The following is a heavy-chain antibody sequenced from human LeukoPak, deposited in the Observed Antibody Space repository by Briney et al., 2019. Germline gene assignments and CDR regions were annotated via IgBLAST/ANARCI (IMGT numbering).Heavy chain of an antibody. V-gene: IGHV3-9*01. D-gene: IGHD4-23*01. Sequence: PGGSLRLSCAASGYTFDNYGVHWVRQAPGKGLEWVSGISWNSVDIVYADSVKGRFTISRDNAQNSLYLQMNSLRVEDTAFYYCVKDPRLYGGRGGISYFDHWGQGTLVTVSS. CDR2: ISWNSVDI. CDR3: VKDPRLYGGRGGISYFDH. J-gene: IGHJ4*02. CDR1: GYTFDNYG.